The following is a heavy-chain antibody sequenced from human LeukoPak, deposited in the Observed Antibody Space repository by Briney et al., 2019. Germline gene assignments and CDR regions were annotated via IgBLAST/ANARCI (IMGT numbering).Heavy chain of an antibody. CDR3: ATRGVPAASVHFDY. CDR1: GCTFTGYY. V-gene: IGHV1-2*02. D-gene: IGHD2-2*01. Sequence: GASVKVSCKASGCTFTGYYMHWVRQAPGQGPEWMGWINPNSGGTNYAQKFQGRVTMTRDTSISTAYMELSRLRSDDTAVYYCATRGVPAASVHFDYWGQGTLVTVSS. CDR2: INPNSGGT. J-gene: IGHJ4*02.